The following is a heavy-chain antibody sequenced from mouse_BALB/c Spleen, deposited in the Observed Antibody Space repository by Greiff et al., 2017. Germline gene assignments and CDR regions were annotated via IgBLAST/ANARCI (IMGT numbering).Heavy chain of an antibody. V-gene: IGHV3-2*02. Sequence: VQLKESGPGLVKPSQSLSLTCTVTGYSITSDYAWNWIRQFPGNKLEWMGYISYSGSTSYNPSLKSRISITRDTSKNQFFLQLNSVTTEDTATYYCARAAYDYDWYFDVWGAGTTVTVSS. CDR3: ARAAYDYDWYFDV. CDR2: ISYSGST. CDR1: GYSITSDYA. D-gene: IGHD2-4*01. J-gene: IGHJ1*01.